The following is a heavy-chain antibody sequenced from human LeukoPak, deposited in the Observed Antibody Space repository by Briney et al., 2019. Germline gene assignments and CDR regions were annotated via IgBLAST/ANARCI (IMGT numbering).Heavy chain of an antibody. D-gene: IGHD3-22*01. V-gene: IGHV3-30*18. Sequence: PGGSLRLSCAPSGFTFSRHGMHWVRQAPGKGLEWVAIISNDGSRKYYAHSVEGRFTISRDNSKNTLYLQMDSLRAEDTAVYYCAKDRGSGYQGEFDYWGQGTLVTVSS. CDR3: AKDRGSGYQGEFDY. J-gene: IGHJ4*02. CDR1: GFTFSRHG. CDR2: ISNDGSRK.